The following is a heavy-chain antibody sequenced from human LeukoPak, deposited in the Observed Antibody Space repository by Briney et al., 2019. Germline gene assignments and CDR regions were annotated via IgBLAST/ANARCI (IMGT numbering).Heavy chain of an antibody. D-gene: IGHD3-22*01. CDR2: ISSSSSYI. CDR3: ARDLTVDSSGYLTVDY. CDR1: GFTFSSYS. V-gene: IGHV3-21*01. Sequence: GGSLRLSCAASGFTFSSYSMNWVRQAPGKGLEWVSSISSSSSYIYYADSVKGRSTISRDNAKNSLYLQMNSLRAEDTAVYYCARDLTVDSSGYLTVDYWGQGTLVTVSS. J-gene: IGHJ4*02.